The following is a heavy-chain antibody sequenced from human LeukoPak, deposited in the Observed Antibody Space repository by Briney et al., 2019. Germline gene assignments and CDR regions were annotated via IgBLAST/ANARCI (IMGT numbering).Heavy chain of an antibody. D-gene: IGHD3-3*01. J-gene: IGHJ4*02. CDR3: ARAVRGAYYDFWSGYYYYFDY. CDR2: IYYSGST. Sequence: PSETLSLTCTVSGGSISSYYWSWIRQPPGKGLEWIGYIYYSGSTNYNPSLKSRVTISVDTSKNQFSLKLSSVTAADTAVYYCARAVRGAYYDFWSGYYYYFDYWGQGTLVTVSS. V-gene: IGHV4-59*01. CDR1: GGSISSYY.